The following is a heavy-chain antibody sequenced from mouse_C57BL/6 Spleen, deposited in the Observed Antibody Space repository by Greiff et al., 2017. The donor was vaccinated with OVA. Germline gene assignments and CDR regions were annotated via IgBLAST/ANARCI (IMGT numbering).Heavy chain of an antibody. D-gene: IGHD3-2*02. J-gene: IGHJ2*01. CDR2: IDPENGDT. CDR1: GFNIKDDY. Sequence: EVKLVESGAELVRPGASVKLSCTASGFNIKDDYMHWVKQRPEQGLEWIGWIDPENGDTEYASKFQGKATITADTSSNTAYLQLSSLTSEDTAVYYCTTSSGYVGYWGQGTTLTVSS. V-gene: IGHV14-4*01. CDR3: TTSSGYVGY.